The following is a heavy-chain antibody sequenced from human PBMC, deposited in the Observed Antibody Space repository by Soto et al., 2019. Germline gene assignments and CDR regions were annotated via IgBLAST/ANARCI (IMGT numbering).Heavy chain of an antibody. J-gene: IGHJ4*02. CDR1: GFTFSSYS. Sequence: PGGSLRLSCAASGFTFSSYSMNWVRQAPGKGLEWVSSISSSSSYIYYADSVKGRFTISRDNAKNSLYLQMNSLRAEDTAVYYCARDPKAVADSADYWGRGTLVTVSS. D-gene: IGHD6-19*01. CDR2: ISSSSSYI. V-gene: IGHV3-21*01. CDR3: ARDPKAVADSADY.